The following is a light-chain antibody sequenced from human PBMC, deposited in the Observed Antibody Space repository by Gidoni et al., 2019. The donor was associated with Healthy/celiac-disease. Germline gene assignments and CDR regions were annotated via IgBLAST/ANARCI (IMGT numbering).Light chain of an antibody. V-gene: IGLV1-40*01. CDR1: SSNIGADYD. J-gene: IGLJ1*01. Sequence: SVPTQPPSVSGAPRQRVTISCTGSSSNIGADYDVHWYQQLPGTAPKLLIYGNSNRPSGVPDRFSGSKSGTSASLAITGLQAEDEADYYCQSYDSSLSGYVFGTGTKVTVL. CDR2: GNS. CDR3: QSYDSSLSGYV.